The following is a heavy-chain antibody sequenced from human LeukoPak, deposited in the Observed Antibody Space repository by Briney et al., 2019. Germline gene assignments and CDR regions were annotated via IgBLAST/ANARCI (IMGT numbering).Heavy chain of an antibody. V-gene: IGHV3-21*01. CDR1: GFTFSTYA. J-gene: IGHJ6*03. CDR2: ISGSSSYI. CDR3: ARLDVDTALYYYYMDV. Sequence: PGGSLRLSCAASGFTFSTYAMSWVRQAPGKWLECVSSISGSSSYIYYADSVKGRFTISRDNAKNSLYLQMNSLRAEDTAVYYCARLDVDTALYYYYMDVWGKGTTVTVSS. D-gene: IGHD5-18*01.